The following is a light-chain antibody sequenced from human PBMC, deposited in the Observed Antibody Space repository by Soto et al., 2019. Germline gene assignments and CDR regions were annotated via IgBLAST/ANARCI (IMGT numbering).Light chain of an antibody. CDR2: DVF. J-gene: IGKJ5*01. CDR3: KQYNNWPS. Sequence: VMTQSPATLSVSPGDSATLSCRASQTVSRNLAWYQQRPGQAPRLLIYDVFTRAAGIQARFSGSGSETEFTLTIRSLQSEDFAVYYCKQYNNWPSCGQGTRLEIK. V-gene: IGKV3-15*01. CDR1: QTVSRN.